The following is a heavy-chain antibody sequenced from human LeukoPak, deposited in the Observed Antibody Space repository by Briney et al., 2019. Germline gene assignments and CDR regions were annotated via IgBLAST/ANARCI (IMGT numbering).Heavy chain of an antibody. Sequence: GGSLRLSCAASGFTFSSYAMHWVRQAPGKGLEWVAVISYDGSNKYYADSVKGRFTISRDNSKNTLYLQMNSLRAEDTAVYYCARATTVTGPDVWGQGPRSPSP. CDR3: ARATTVTGPDV. CDR2: ISYDGSNK. J-gene: IGHJ6*02. D-gene: IGHD4-17*01. V-gene: IGHV3-30-3*01. CDR1: GFTFSSYA.